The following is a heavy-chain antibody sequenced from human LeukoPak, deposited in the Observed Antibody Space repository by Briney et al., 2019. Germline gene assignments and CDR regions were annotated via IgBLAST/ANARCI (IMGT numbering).Heavy chain of an antibody. V-gene: IGHV3-23*01. D-gene: IGHD1-26*01. CDR2: ISGSGGST. Sequence: PGGSLRLSCAASGFTFSSYAMSWVRQAPGKGLEWVSAISGSGGSTYYADSVKGRFTISRDNSKNTLYLQMNSLGAEDTAVYYCAKDNGAIVGATGFDYWGQGTLVTVSS. CDR1: GFTFSSYA. J-gene: IGHJ4*02. CDR3: AKDNGAIVGATGFDY.